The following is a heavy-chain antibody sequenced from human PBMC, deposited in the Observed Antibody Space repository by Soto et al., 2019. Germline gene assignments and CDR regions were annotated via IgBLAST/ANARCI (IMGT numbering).Heavy chain of an antibody. J-gene: IGHJ5*02. CDR3: ARGSMSSSWYGDWFDP. V-gene: IGHV3-33*01. Sequence: QVQLVESGGGVVQPGRSLRLSCAASGFTFSSYGMHWVRQAPGKGLEWAAVIWYDGSNKYYADSVKGRFTISRDNSKNTLYLQMNSLRAEDTAVYYCARGSMSSSWYGDWFDPWGQGTLVTVSS. CDR1: GFTFSSYG. D-gene: IGHD6-13*01. CDR2: IWYDGSNK.